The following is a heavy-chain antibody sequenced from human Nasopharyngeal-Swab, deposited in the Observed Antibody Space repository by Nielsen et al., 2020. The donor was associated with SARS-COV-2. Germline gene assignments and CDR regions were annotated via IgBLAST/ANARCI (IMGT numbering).Heavy chain of an antibody. Sequence: GESLKISCVASGFSFRDYGIHWVRQAPGKGLDWVATLSSDARSEFYGDSVRGRFTISRDNSKNTLYVQMNSLRPEDTAVYYCASDYYDSGGSGHWGQGTLVTVSS. J-gene: IGHJ4*02. D-gene: IGHD3-22*01. CDR1: GFSFRDYG. V-gene: IGHV3-30*19. CDR2: LSSDARSE. CDR3: ASDYYDSGGSGH.